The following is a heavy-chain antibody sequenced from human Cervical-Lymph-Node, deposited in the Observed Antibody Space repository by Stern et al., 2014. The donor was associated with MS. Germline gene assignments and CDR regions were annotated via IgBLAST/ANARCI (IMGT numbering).Heavy chain of an antibody. CDR2: MNQDGSER. CDR3: ARANHYSRDY. J-gene: IGHJ4*02. D-gene: IGHD4-11*01. CDR1: GFTFSNYW. Sequence: EDQLVESGGGLVQPGGSLRLSCAASGFTFSNYWMSWVRQAPGKGLEWVATMNQDGSERYYVDSVKGRFTISRDNAKNSMYLQINSLRAEDTAVYYCARANHYSRDYWGQGALVTVSS. V-gene: IGHV3-7*01.